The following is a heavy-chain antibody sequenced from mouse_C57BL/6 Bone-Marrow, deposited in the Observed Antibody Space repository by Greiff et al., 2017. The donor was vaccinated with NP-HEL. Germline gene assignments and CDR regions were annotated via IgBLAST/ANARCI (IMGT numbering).Heavy chain of an antibody. J-gene: IGHJ3*01. D-gene: IGHD2-1*01. Sequence: QVQLKQPGAELVKPGASVKVSCKASGYTFTSYWMHWVKQRPGQGLEWIGRIHPSDSDTNYNQKFKGKATLTVEKSSSTAYMQLSSLTSEDSAVYYCAMRGNYLFAYWGQGTLVTVSA. CDR3: AMRGNYLFAY. CDR2: IHPSDSDT. CDR1: GYTFTSYW. V-gene: IGHV1-74*01.